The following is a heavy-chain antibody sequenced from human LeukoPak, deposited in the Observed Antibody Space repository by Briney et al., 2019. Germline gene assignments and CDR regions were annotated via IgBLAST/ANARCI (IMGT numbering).Heavy chain of an antibody. CDR3: ARNPLAAAGPAGYYMDV. CDR2: ISAYNGNT. D-gene: IGHD6-13*01. CDR1: GCTFTSYG. J-gene: IGHJ6*03. V-gene: IGHV1-18*01. Sequence: ASVKVSCKASGCTFTSYGISWVRQAPGQGLEWMGWISAYNGNTNYAQKLQGRVTMTTDTSTSTAYMELRSLRSDDTAVYYCARNPLAAAGPAGYYMDVWGKGTTVTVSS.